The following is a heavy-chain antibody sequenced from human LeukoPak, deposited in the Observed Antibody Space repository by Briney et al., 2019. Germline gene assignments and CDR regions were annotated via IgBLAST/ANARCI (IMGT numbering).Heavy chain of an antibody. D-gene: IGHD6-19*01. CDR1: GFTFSTYD. V-gene: IGHV3-23*01. J-gene: IGHJ4*02. CDR3: AKGHAIGWFPFDS. Sequence: GGSLRLSCAVSGFTFSTYDMNWVRQAPGRGPEWVSAIGGNAVDTFYVDSVKGRFTVSRDNSRNTLYLQMNSLRAEDTALYYCAKGHAIGWFPFDSWGQGTLVTVSS. CDR2: IGGNAVDT.